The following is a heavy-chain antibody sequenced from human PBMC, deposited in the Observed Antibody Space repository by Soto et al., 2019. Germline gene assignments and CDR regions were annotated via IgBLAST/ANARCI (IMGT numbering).Heavy chain of an antibody. D-gene: IGHD2-15*01. V-gene: IGHV4-39*01. J-gene: IGHJ5*02. CDR3: ARQCRGVTCHWFVP. Sequence: QLQLQESGPGLVKPSETLSLTCTVSSGSISSTIYSWDWIRQPPGKGLEWIGSIFYSGSTYYNPSLKSRVTISVDTSKNQFSLTLTSVTAADTAVYYCARQCRGVTCHWFVPWGQGTLVTVSP. CDR2: IFYSGST. CDR1: SGSISSTIYS.